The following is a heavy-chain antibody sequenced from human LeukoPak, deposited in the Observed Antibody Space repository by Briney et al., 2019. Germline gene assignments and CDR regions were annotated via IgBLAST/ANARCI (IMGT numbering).Heavy chain of an antibody. Sequence: SETLCLTCTVSGVSISTSNSYWGWIRQPPGKGLEWIGSMYYTGNTYYNASLKSRVTISIDTSKNQISLRLTSVTATDTAMYYCARQTGSGLFTLPGGQGTLVTVSS. CDR2: MYYTGNT. J-gene: IGHJ4*02. CDR3: ARQTGSGLFTLP. D-gene: IGHD3/OR15-3a*01. V-gene: IGHV4-39*01. CDR1: GVSISTSNSY.